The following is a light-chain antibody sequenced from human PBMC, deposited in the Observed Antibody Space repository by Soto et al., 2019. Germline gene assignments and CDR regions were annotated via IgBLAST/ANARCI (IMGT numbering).Light chain of an antibody. V-gene: IGKV3-11*01. CDR2: DAS. CDR1: QSVSSY. CDR3: QQRSNWPPYT. Sequence: EIVLTQSPATRSLSPGERATLSGRGSQSVSSYLAWYQQKPGQAPRLLIYDASNRATGIPARFSGSGSGTDFTLTISSLEPEDFAVYYCQQRSNWPPYTFGQGTKLEIK. J-gene: IGKJ2*01.